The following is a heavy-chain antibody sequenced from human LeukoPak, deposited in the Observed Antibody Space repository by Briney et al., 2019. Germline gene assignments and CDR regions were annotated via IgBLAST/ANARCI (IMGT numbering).Heavy chain of an antibody. D-gene: IGHD5-12*01. J-gene: IGHJ6*02. CDR3: TRDIVATIIDYYYGMDV. CDR2: IKSKTDGGTT. CDR1: GFTFSNAW. Sequence: GGSLRLSCAASGFTFSNAWMSWVRQAPGKGLEWVGRIKSKTDGGTTDYAAPVKGRFTISRDDSKNTLYLQMNSLKTEDTAVYHCTRDIVATIIDYYYGMDVWGQGTTVTVSS. V-gene: IGHV3-15*01.